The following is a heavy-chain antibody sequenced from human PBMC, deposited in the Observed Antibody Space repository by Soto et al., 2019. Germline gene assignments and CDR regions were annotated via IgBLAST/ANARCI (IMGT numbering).Heavy chain of an antibody. V-gene: IGHV1-69*12. J-gene: IGHJ6*04. CDR2: SIAIFRTP. D-gene: IGHD1-1*01. Sequence: QVHLVQSGAEVKKPGSSVPVSCKASGDTFSSLAISWVRQALGQGLEWMGGSIAIFRTPDYAQQFQVRVTITGDESTNTNYMAVGGLTTAHPDVYDRAGDTDRDQLGWNDWAGLDVWGKGTTV. CDR3: AGDTDRDQLGWNDWAGLDV. CDR1: GDTFSSLA.